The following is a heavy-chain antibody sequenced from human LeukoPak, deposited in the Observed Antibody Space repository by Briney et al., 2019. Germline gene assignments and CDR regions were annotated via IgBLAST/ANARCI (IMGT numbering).Heavy chain of an antibody. CDR1: GYSISSGYY. CDR2: IYYGGST. D-gene: IGHD5-12*01. CDR3: ARDRYSGYVFDY. J-gene: IGHJ4*02. V-gene: IGHV4-38-2*02. Sequence: PSETLSLTCTVSGYSISSGYYWGWIRQPPGKGLEWIGSIYYGGSTYYNPSLKSRVTISRDTSKNQSSLKVSSVNVADTAVYYCARDRYSGYVFDYWGQGILVTVSS.